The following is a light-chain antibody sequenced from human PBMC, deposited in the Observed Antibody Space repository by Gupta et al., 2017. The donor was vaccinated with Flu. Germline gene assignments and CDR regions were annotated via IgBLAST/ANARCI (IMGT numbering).Light chain of an antibody. Sequence: ATPGEPAASSCRSSQSLVHSNGYTYLDWYQQKPGQPPQLLIYLASNRAAGVPERFSGSGSGTDFTLSVSRLQAEDVGVYYCQQGNNAPGTFGQGTKLEVK. J-gene: IGKJ1*01. CDR1: QSLVHSNGYTY. CDR2: LAS. V-gene: IGKV2-28*01. CDR3: QQGNNAPGT.